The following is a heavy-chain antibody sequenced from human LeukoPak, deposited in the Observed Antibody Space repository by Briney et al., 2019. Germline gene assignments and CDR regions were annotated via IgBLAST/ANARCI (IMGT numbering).Heavy chain of an antibody. CDR1: GFTFRSYG. CDR3: AKQRRFREYFFDY. CDR2: IWSDGNTK. D-gene: IGHD2/OR15-2a*01. J-gene: IGHJ4*02. Sequence: GRSLRLSCEASGFTFRSYGMHWVRQAPGKGLEWVAVIWSDGNTKYYADSVEGRFNISRDNSKNTLFLQMDSLRVEDTAVYLCAKQRRFREYFFDYWGQGTLVTVSS. V-gene: IGHV3-33*06.